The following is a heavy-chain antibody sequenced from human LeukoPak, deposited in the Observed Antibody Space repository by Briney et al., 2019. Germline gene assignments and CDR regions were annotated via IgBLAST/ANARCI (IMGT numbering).Heavy chain of an antibody. CDR1: GYTFTSYG. CDR2: ISAYNGNT. D-gene: IGHD3-9*01. J-gene: IGHJ2*01. V-gene: IGHV1-18*04. Sequence: GASVKVSCKASGYTFTSYGISWVRQAPGQGLEWMGWISAYNGNTNYAQKLQGRVTMTTDTYTSTAYMELRSLRSDDTAVYYCARDREYYDILTGQGYFDLWGRGTLVTVSS. CDR3: ARDREYYDILTGQGYFDL.